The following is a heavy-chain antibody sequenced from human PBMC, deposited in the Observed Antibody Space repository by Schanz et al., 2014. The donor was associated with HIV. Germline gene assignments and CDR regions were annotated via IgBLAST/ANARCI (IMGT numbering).Heavy chain of an antibody. CDR1: GGTFNTYA. CDR2: IIPTFDKT. D-gene: IGHD2-21*01. CDR3: ARDDVLDSLAS. Sequence: QVQLVQSGAEVRKPGSSVKVSCKASGGTFNTYAISWVRQVPGQGFQWMGGIIPTFDKTNFAQKFQGRVTITADESTSTAYMELTGLNPEDTAIYYCARDDVLDSLASWGQGTLVTVSS. V-gene: IGHV1-69*01. J-gene: IGHJ5*02.